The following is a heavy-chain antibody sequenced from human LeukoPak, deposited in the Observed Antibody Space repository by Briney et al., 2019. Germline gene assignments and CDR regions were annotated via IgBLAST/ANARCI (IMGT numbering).Heavy chain of an antibody. D-gene: IGHD6-13*01. CDR1: GFTFNSYT. CDR3: ASAGLVYSSGWYLETPFDY. Sequence: GGSLRLSCAASGFTFNSYTMNWVRQAPGKGLEWVSSISSSSSYMYYADSVKGRFTISRDNAKNSLYLQMNSLRAEDTAVYYCASAGLVYSSGWYLETPFDYWGQGTLVTVSS. J-gene: IGHJ4*02. V-gene: IGHV3-21*01. CDR2: ISSSSSYM.